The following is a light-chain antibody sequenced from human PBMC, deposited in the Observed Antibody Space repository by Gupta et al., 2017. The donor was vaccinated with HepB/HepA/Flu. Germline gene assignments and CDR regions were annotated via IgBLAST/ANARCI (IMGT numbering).Light chain of an antibody. Sequence: QSALIQPASVSGSPAQSITISCTGTSSDVGGSDCVSWYQQHPGTAPKLLIYDVSHRPPGFAYCFSASKFGSTASLTISGLQPEDEATYYCCSYISTNSLVVFGVGTKVTVL. V-gene: IGLV2-14*03. CDR2: DVS. J-gene: IGLJ2*01. CDR1: SSDVGGSDC. CDR3: CSYISTNSLVV.